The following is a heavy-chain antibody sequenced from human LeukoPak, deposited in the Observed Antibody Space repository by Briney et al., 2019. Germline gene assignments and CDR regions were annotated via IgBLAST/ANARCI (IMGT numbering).Heavy chain of an antibody. CDR3: VKQALGYNNGCNDAFDF. D-gene: IGHD2-15*01. CDR1: GFTFRGYA. J-gene: IGHJ3*01. CDR2: ISGSGRTT. Sequence: PGGSLRLTCEASGFTFRGYAMSWVGQAPEKGLEWVSGISGSGRTTYYTDSVKGWLTISRDNYKNTLYLQMNRLRVEDTAVYFCVKQALGYNNGCNDAFDFWDQGTMVTVSS. V-gene: IGHV3-23*01.